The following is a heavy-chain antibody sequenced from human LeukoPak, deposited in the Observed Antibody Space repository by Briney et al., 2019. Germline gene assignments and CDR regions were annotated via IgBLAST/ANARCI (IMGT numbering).Heavy chain of an antibody. CDR3: AKDGPLGARWSLNYFDY. Sequence: AGGSLRLSCAASGFPFSSYAMSWVRQAPGKGLEWVSSICGSGGSTYHADSVKGRFTISRDNSKNTLYLQMNSLRAEDTAVYYCAKDGPLGARWSLNYFDYWGQGTLVTVSS. J-gene: IGHJ4*02. D-gene: IGHD7-27*01. V-gene: IGHV3-23*01. CDR1: GFPFSSYA. CDR2: ICGSGGST.